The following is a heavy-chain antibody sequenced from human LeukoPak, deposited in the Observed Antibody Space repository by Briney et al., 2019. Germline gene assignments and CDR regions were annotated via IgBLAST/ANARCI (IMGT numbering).Heavy chain of an antibody. CDR3: AKSNGYGLVDI. Sequence: SETLSLTCTVSGGSLSSYYWGWVRQPPGKGLEWIGNIFYSGSTYYSPSLKSRVTISLDTSRNQFSLKLNSVTAADTAVYYCAKSNGYGLVDIWGQGTMVTVSS. CDR1: GGSLSSYY. V-gene: IGHV4-39*07. D-gene: IGHD3-10*01. CDR2: IFYSGST. J-gene: IGHJ3*02.